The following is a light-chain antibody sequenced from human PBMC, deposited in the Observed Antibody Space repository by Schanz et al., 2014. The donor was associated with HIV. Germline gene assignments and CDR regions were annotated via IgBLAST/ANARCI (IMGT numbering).Light chain of an antibody. J-gene: IGKJ1*01. Sequence: DIVLTQSPLSQPVTPGEPASFSCRSSHNLLHSNGYNYLDWYVQKPGQSPQLLIFLGSHRASGVPDRFSGSGSGTNVPLKIGIGEAEEFGFLYCMQCRQAPPTFGQGTKVDIK. CDR2: LGS. CDR3: MQCRQAPPT. CDR1: HNLLHSNGYNY. V-gene: IGKV2-28*01.